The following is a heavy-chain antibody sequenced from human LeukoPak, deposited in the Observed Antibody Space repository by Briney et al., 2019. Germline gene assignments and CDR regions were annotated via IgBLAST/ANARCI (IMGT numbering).Heavy chain of an antibody. CDR3: AREGSYYDFWSGPDY. J-gene: IGHJ4*02. CDR2: IIPNFGTA. CDR1: GGTFSSYA. Sequence: SVKVSCKASGGTFSSYAISWVRQAPGQGLEWMGRIIPNFGTANYAQKFQGRVTITTDESTSTAYMELSSLRSEDTAVYYCAREGSYYDFWSGPDYWGQGTLVTVSS. D-gene: IGHD3-3*01. V-gene: IGHV1-69*05.